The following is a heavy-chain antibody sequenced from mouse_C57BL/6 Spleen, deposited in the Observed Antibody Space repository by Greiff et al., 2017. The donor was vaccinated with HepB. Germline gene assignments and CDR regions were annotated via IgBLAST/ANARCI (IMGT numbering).Heavy chain of an antibody. Sequence: VQLQQSGAELVRPGASVKLSCTASGFNINDDYMHWVKQRPEQGLEWIGCIDPENGDTEYASKFQGKATITADTSSNTAYLQLSSLTSEDTAVYYCTTSPGAMDNWGQGTSVTVSS. CDR3: TTSPGAMDN. CDR1: GFNINDDY. V-gene: IGHV14-4*01. CDR2: IDPENGDT. J-gene: IGHJ4*01.